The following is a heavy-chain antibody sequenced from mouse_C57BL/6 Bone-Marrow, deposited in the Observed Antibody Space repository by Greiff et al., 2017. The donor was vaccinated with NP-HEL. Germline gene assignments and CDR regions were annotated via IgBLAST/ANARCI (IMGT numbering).Heavy chain of an antibody. V-gene: IGHV2-5*01. CDR1: GFSLTSYG. J-gene: IGHJ3*01. CDR2: IWRGGST. Sequence: QVQLKESGPGLVQPSQSLSITCTASGFSLTSYGVHWVRQSPGKGLEWLGVIWRGGSTDYNAAFMSRLSITKDNSKSQVFFKMSSLQADDTAIYYCAKNDYGQAWFAYWGQGTLVTVSA. D-gene: IGHD2-4*01. CDR3: AKNDYGQAWFAY.